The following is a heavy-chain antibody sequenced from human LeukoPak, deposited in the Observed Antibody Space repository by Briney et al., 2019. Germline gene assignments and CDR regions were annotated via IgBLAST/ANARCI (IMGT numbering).Heavy chain of an antibody. J-gene: IGHJ4*02. D-gene: IGHD3-22*01. CDR3: AKRGYYDCGALRAPFEY. Sequence: GGSRRPSSAASGYTFTDYAMSWVRQAPGKGPEWVSAIIGGGRTYYADSVKGRFTISRASSKTTLTRQMNSLRAEDTPIYYFAKRGYYDCGALRAPFEYWGQGTLVTVSS. CDR2: IIGGGRT. CDR1: GYTFTDYA. V-gene: IGHV3-23*01.